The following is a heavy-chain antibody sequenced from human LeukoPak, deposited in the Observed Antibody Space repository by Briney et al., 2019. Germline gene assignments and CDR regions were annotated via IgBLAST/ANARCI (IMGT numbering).Heavy chain of an antibody. D-gene: IGHD6-19*01. CDR2: ISGSGGST. Sequence: GGSLRLSCAASVFTFSSYAMSWVRQAPGKGLEWVSAISGSGGSTYYADSVKGRFTISRDNSKNTLYLQMNSLRAEDTAVYYCAKSDSIAVAGAYLDYWGQGTLVTVSS. J-gene: IGHJ4*02. CDR1: VFTFSSYA. CDR3: AKSDSIAVAGAYLDY. V-gene: IGHV3-23*01.